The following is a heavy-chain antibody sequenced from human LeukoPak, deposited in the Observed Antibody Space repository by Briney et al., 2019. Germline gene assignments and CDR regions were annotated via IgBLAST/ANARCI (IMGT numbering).Heavy chain of an antibody. D-gene: IGHD1-1*01. CDR2: IYPGDSGT. CDR3: ASPVGSRGTGPFDY. CDR1: GYSFTIYW. J-gene: IGHJ4*02. V-gene: IGHV5-51*01. Sequence: GESLKISCKGSGYSFTIYWIGWVRQMPGKGLEWMGIIYPGDSGTRYSPSFQGQVTISADKSISTAYLQWSSLKASDTAMYYCASPVGSRGTGPFDYWGQGTLVPVSS.